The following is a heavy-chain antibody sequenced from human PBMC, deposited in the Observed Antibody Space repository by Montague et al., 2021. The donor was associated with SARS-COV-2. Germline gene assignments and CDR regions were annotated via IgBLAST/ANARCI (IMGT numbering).Heavy chain of an antibody. CDR3: ARDRGNLYYGSGSYSMDV. CDR2: IYNNGNT. J-gene: IGHJ6*02. D-gene: IGHD3-10*01. Sequence: SETLSLTCTVSGGSISSYHWSWIRQPPGKGLEWIGYIYNNGNTNYSPSLKSRLTISVDTSKNQLSLKLNSVTAADTAVYYCARDRGNLYYGSGSYSMDVWGHGTTVTGSS. CDR1: GGSISSYH. V-gene: IGHV4-59*01.